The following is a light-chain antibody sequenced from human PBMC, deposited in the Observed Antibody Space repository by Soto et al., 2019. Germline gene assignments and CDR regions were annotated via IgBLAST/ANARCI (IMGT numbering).Light chain of an antibody. CDR1: SSDVGGYNY. CDR3: SSSTSSSTRV. CDR2: EVS. V-gene: IGLV2-14*01. Sequence: QSVLTQPASVSGSPGQSITISCTGTSSDVGGYNYVSWYQQHPGKAPKLMIYEVSNRPSGVSNRFSGSKSVNTASLTISGLQAEDEADYYCSSSTSSSTRVFGGGTKLTVL. J-gene: IGLJ3*02.